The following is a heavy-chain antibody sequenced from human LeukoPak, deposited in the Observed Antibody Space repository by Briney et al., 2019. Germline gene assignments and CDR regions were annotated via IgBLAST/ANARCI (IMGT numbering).Heavy chain of an antibody. CDR3: AIRKRLRFLEWLKTDDRYNWFDP. J-gene: IGHJ5*02. D-gene: IGHD3-3*01. V-gene: IGHV1-8*01. Sequence: ASVKVSCKASGYTFTSYDINWVRQATGQGLELMGWMNPNSGNTGYAQKFQGRVTMTRNTSISTAYMELSSLRSEDTAVYYCAIRKRLRFLEWLKTDDRYNWFDPWGQGTLVTVSS. CDR1: GYTFTSYD. CDR2: MNPNSGNT.